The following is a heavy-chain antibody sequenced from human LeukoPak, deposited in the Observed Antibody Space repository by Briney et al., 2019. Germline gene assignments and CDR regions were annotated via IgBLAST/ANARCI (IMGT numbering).Heavy chain of an antibody. V-gene: IGHV3-30*18. Sequence: GGSLRLSCAASGYTFSSDGMHWVRQAPGKGLEWVAVMSYDGSGKYYGDSVKGRFTISRDNSKNTLYLQMNSLRVEDTAVYYCVKERSSGWYRVADYWGQGTLVTVSS. CDR2: MSYDGSGK. D-gene: IGHD6-19*01. CDR3: VKERSSGWYRVADY. J-gene: IGHJ4*02. CDR1: GYTFSSDG.